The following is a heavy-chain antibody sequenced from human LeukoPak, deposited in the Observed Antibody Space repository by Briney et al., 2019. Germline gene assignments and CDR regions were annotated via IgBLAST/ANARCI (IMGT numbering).Heavy chain of an antibody. CDR2: VDPEDGET. Sequence: ASVKVSCKASGYTFTDYYMHWVQQAPGKGLEWMGRVDPEDGETIYAEKFQGRVTITADTSTGTAYMELSSLRSEDTAVYYCATLRFSEWGGWFDPWGQGTLVTVSS. CDR1: GYTFTDYY. D-gene: IGHD3-3*01. V-gene: IGHV1-69-2*01. J-gene: IGHJ5*02. CDR3: ATLRFSEWGGWFDP.